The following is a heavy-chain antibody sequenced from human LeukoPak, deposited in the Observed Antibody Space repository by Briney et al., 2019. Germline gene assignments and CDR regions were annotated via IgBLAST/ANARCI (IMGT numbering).Heavy chain of an antibody. CDR3: AIGGQWLGSNWFDP. J-gene: IGHJ5*02. CDR2: INHSGST. D-gene: IGHD6-19*01. Sequence: NPSETLSLTCAVYGGSFSGYYWSWIRQPPGKGLEWIGEINHSGSTNYNPSLKSRVTISVDTSKNQFSLKLSSVTAADTAVYYCAIGGQWLGSNWFDPWGQGTLVTVSS. V-gene: IGHV4-34*01. CDR1: GGSFSGYY.